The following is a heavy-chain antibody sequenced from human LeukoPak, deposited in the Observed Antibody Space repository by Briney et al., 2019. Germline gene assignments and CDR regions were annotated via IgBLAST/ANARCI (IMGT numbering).Heavy chain of an antibody. D-gene: IGHD6-6*01. V-gene: IGHV3-23*01. CDR1: GFIFNNYA. CDR2: ISSTGGGT. CDR3: ARQPIEYSSSSGNYYYYYMDV. Sequence: PGGSLRLSCAASGFIFNNYAMSWARQAPGKGLERVSRISSTGGGTYYADSVKGRFTISRDNSKNTLLLQMNSLRAEDAAVYYCARQPIEYSSSSGNYYYYYMDVWGKGTTVTVSS. J-gene: IGHJ6*03.